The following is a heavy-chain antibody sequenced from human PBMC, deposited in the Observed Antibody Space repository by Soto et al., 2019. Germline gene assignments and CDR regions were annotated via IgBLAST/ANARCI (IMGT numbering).Heavy chain of an antibody. CDR2: INAGNGNT. V-gene: IGHV1-3*01. D-gene: IGHD6-19*01. Sequence: QVQLVQSGAEVKKPGASVKVSCKASGYTFTSYAMHWVRQAPGQRLEWMGWINAGNGNTKYSQKFQGRVTITRDTSASTAYMELSSLRSEDTAVYSCARVVGIAVDDYWGQGTRVTVSS. CDR1: GYTFTSYA. J-gene: IGHJ4*02. CDR3: ARVVGIAVDDY.